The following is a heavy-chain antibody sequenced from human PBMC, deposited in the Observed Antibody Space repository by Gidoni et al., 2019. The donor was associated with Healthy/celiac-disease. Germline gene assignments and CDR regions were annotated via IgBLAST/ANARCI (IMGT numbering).Heavy chain of an antibody. CDR1: GGSISSSSYY. D-gene: IGHD3-22*01. CDR3: ARRLYYDSSGYHFDY. J-gene: IGHJ4*02. CDR2: IYYSGST. V-gene: IGHV4-39*01. Sequence: QLQLQESGAGLVKPSETLSLTCTVSGGSISSSSYYWGWIRQPPGKGLEWIGSIYYSGSTYYNPSLKSRVPISVDTSKNQFSLKLSSVTAADTAVYYCARRLYYDSSGYHFDYWGQGTLVTVSS.